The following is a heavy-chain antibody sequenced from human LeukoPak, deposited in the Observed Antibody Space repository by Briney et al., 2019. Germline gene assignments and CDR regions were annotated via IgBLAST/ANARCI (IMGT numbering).Heavy chain of an antibody. CDR1: GYSIGSSYL. J-gene: IGHJ4*02. CDR3: AREEGEHIRFLEARGYFDY. Sequence: PSETLSLTCAVSGYSIGSSYLWGWIRQPPGKGLEWIGYIYYSGSTNYNSSLKSRVTISIDTSKNQFSLKLSSVTAADTAVYYCAREEGEHIRFLEARGYFDYWGQGTLVTVSS. D-gene: IGHD3-3*01. CDR2: IYYSGST. V-gene: IGHV4-28*03.